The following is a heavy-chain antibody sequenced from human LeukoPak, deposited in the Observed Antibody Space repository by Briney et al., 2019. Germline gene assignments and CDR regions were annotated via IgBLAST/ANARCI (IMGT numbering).Heavy chain of an antibody. Sequence: PGGSLRLSCAASGFTFSSYSMNWVRQAPGKGLEWVSVIYSGGSTYYADSVKGRFTISRDNSKNTLYLQMNSLRAEDTAVYYCARELDLYFDYWGQGTLVTVSS. J-gene: IGHJ4*02. D-gene: IGHD2-2*03. CDR3: ARELDLYFDY. V-gene: IGHV3-66*01. CDR2: IYSGGST. CDR1: GFTFSSYS.